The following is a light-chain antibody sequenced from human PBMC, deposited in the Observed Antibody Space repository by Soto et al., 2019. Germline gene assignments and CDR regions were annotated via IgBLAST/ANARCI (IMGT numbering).Light chain of an antibody. Sequence: QSALTQPASVSGSPGQSIAISCTGTSSDVGGYNFVSWYQLHPGKVPKLLIYEVSNRPSGVSNRFSGSKSGNTDSLTISGLQAEDEAHYYCNSYTRSSTLVFGGGTKLTVL. CDR1: SSDVGGYNF. V-gene: IGLV2-14*01. CDR2: EVS. J-gene: IGLJ3*02. CDR3: NSYTRSSTLV.